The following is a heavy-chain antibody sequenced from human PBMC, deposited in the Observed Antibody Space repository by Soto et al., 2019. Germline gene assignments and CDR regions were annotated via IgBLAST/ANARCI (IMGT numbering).Heavy chain of an antibody. J-gene: IGHJ6*02. CDR3: ARDRRRLGYYYGMDV. CDR2: ISYDGSNK. D-gene: IGHD3-16*01. CDR1: GFTFSSYA. Sequence: GGSLILSCAASGFTFSSYAMHWVRPAPGKGLEWVAVISYDGSNKYYADSVKGRFTISRDNSKNTLYLQMNSLRAEDTAVYYCARDRRRLGYYYGMDVWGQGTTVTVSS. V-gene: IGHV3-30-3*01.